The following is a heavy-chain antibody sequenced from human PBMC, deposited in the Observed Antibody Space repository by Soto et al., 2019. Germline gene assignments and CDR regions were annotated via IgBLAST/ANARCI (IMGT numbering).Heavy chain of an antibody. D-gene: IGHD3-22*01. V-gene: IGHV1-69*13. CDR1: GGTFSSYA. J-gene: IGHJ4*02. CDR2: IIPIFGTA. CDR3: AYYERTPSPLDY. Sequence: SVKVSCKASGGTFSSYAISWVRQAPGQGREWMGGIIPIFGTANYAQKFQGRVTITADESTSTGYMELSSLRSEDTAVYYCAYYERTPSPLDYWGQGTLVTVSS.